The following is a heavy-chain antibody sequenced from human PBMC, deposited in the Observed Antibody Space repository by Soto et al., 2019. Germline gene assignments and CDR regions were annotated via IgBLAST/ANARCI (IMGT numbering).Heavy chain of an antibody. CDR3: AHRVLRTVFGLVTTTAIYFDF. CDR2: IYWDDGK. CDR1: GFSLTTSGVG. Sequence: QITLNESGPTQVKPRQTLTLTCTFSGFSLTTSGVGVGWIRQSPGKAPEWLALIYWDDGKRYSPSLKSRLTITNDTSKNQVVLTIADLDPADTATYYCAHRVLRTVFGLVTTTAIYFDFWGQGTPVAVSS. D-gene: IGHD3-3*01. J-gene: IGHJ4*02. V-gene: IGHV2-5*02.